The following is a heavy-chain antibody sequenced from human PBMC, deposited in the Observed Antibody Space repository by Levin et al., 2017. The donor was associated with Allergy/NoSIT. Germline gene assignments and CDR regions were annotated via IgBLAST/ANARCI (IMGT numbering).Heavy chain of an antibody. V-gene: IGHV3-30*18. CDR1: GITFRDFG. CDR3: AKGGSFDS. J-gene: IGHJ4*02. CDR2: SSNDGNNQ. D-gene: IGHD3-16*01. Sequence: GGSLRLSSAVSGITFRDFGYHWVRRAPGKGLEWLTLSSNDGNNQFYADSVKGRLTVSRDNSKNTVILQMNALRPDDSAVYYCAKGGSFDSWGQGTLVTVSS.